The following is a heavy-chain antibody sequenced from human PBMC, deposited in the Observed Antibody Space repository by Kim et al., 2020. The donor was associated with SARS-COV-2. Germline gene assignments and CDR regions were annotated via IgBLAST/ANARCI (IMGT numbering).Heavy chain of an antibody. V-gene: IGHV3-30*18. CDR1: GFTFSSYG. J-gene: IGHJ4*02. CDR3: AKDLASGYNYPYFGADPYWFDY. CDR2: VSYDGSNK. D-gene: IGHD5-12*01. Sequence: GGSLRLSCAASGFTFSSYGMHWVRQAPGKGLEWVAVVSYDGSNKYYADSVKGRFTISRDNSKNTLYLQMNSLRPEDTAVYYCAKDLASGYNYPYFGADPYWFDYWGQGTLVTVSS.